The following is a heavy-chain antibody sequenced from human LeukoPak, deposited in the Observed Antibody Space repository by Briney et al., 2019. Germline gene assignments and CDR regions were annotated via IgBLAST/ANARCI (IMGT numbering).Heavy chain of an antibody. CDR3: AKEVPKGYCSGGRCLASAFDI. V-gene: IGHV3-9*01. D-gene: IGHD2-15*01. Sequence: GRSLRLSCAASGFTFDDYAMHWVRQAPGKGLEWVSGISWNSGSIGYADSVKGRFTISRDNAKNSLYLQMNSPRAEDTALYYCAKEVPKGYCSGGRCLASAFDIWGQGTMVTVSS. CDR2: ISWNSGSI. CDR1: GFTFDDYA. J-gene: IGHJ3*02.